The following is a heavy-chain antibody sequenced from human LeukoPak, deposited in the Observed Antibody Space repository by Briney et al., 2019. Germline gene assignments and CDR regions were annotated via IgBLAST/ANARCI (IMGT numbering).Heavy chain of an antibody. CDR2: ISGSGGST. J-gene: IGHJ3*02. CDR3: ARKCSSTSCYMSAFDI. Sequence: PGGSLRLSCAASGFTFSSYAMSWVRQAPGKGLEWVSAISGSGGSTYYADSVKGRFTISRDNAKNSLYLQMNSLRAEDTALYYCARKCSSTSCYMSAFDIWGQGTMVTVSS. V-gene: IGHV3-23*01. CDR1: GFTFSSYA. D-gene: IGHD2-2*02.